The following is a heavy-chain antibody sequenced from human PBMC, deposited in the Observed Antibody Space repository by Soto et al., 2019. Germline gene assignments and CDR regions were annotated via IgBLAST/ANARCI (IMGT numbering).Heavy chain of an antibody. CDR1: GFTLSSYS. D-gene: IGHD6-19*01. CDR2: ISGSGGTI. CDR3: SRETGLRSSGWSYYFDF. V-gene: IGHV3-48*02. Sequence: EVQLLESGGGMVQPGGSLRVSCAASGFTLSSYSMHWVRQAPGKGLEWVSYISGSGGTIYYADSVKGRFTISRDNAKNSLSVQMNRLRDEDTAVDFCSRETGLRSSGWSYYFDFWGQGTRVTVSS. J-gene: IGHJ4*02.